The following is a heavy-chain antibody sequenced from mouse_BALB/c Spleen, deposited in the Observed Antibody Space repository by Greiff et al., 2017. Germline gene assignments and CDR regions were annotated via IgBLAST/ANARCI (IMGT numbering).Heavy chain of an antibody. Sequence: QVQLQQPGAELVRPGVSVKLSCKASGYTFTSYWMHWIKQRPGQGLEWIGMIDPSDSETRLNQKFKDKATLTVDKSSSTAYMQLSSPTSEDSAVYYCARGDYDAMDYWGQGTSVTVSS. CDR1: GYTFTSYW. J-gene: IGHJ4*01. V-gene: IGHV1-59*01. CDR3: ARGDYDAMDY. CDR2: IDPSDSET.